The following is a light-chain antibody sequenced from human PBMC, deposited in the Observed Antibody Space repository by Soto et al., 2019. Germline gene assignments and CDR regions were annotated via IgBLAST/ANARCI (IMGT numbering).Light chain of an antibody. CDR3: QQYDSYPLT. V-gene: IGKV1-5*03. CDR1: QIINTW. J-gene: IGKJ4*01. CDR2: KAS. Sequence: DIQMTQSPSTLSASVGDRVTITCRASQIINTWLAWYEQKPGKVPKLLIYKASSLESGVPSRFSGSGSGTEFTLTISSLQPDDFAVYYCQQYDSYPLTFGEGTKVEIK.